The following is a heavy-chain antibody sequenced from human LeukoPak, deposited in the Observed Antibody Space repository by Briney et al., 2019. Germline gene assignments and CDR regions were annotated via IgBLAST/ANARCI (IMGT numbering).Heavy chain of an antibody. CDR2: LSSAGVTA. CDR3: AKEEGIAVAGPGLDY. D-gene: IGHD6-19*01. CDR1: GFTFSRHG. V-gene: IGHV3-23*01. Sequence: AGGSLRLSCAASGFTFSRHGMSWVRQAPGKGLEWVSSLSSAGVTAYYADSVKRRFTISRDNSKNTLYLQMNSLRAEDTAVYYCAKEEGIAVAGPGLDYWGQGTLVTVSS. J-gene: IGHJ4*02.